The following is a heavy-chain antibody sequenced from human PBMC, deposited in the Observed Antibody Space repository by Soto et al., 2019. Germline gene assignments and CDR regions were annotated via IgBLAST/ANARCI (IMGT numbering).Heavy chain of an antibody. CDR2: IIPIFGTA. CDR3: AIKRLKSDYSRSAGNYYYYYGMDV. CDR1: GGTFSSYA. Sequence: QVQLVQSGAEVKKPGSSVKVSCKASGGTFSSYAISWVRQAPGQGLEWMGGIIPIFGTANYAQKFQGRVTITADKSTSTAYMELSSLRSEDTAVYYCAIKRLKSDYSRSAGNYYYYYGMDVWGQGTTVTVSS. V-gene: IGHV1-69*06. D-gene: IGHD6-6*01. J-gene: IGHJ6*02.